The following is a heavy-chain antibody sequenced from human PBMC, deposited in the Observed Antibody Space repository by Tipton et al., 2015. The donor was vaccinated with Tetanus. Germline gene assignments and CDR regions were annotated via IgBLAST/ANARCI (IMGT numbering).Heavy chain of an antibody. CDR3: ARGGRDAYNNPLGAFDV. J-gene: IGHJ3*01. CDR2: ISHSGSS. V-gene: IGHV4-34*01. D-gene: IGHD5-24*01. Sequence: TLSLTCTVSGGSFSLYYWNWVRQSPGKGLEWIGEISHSGSSSYSPSLKSRVTISVDTSKNQFSLWLRSVAAADTAVYYCARGGRDAYNNPLGAFDVWGRGTTVTVSS. CDR1: GGSFSLYY.